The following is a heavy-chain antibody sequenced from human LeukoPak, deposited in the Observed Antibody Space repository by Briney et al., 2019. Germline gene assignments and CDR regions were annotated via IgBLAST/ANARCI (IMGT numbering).Heavy chain of an antibody. CDR2: IYTNGDT. J-gene: IGHJ4*02. D-gene: IGHD4-17*01. V-gene: IGHV4-61*02. CDR1: GGSFSRVGYF. Sequence: PWETLSLTCTVSGGSFSRVGYFWSWIRQPAGKGLEWIGRIYTNGDTNYNPSLKSRVTMSVDTSTNQFSLKLSSVTAADTAVYYCARERRDDYVSFDYWGQGTLVSVSS. CDR3: ARERRDDYVSFDY.